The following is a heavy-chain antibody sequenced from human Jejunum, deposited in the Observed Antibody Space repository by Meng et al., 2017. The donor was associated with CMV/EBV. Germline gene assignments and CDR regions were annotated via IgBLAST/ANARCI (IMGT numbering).Heavy chain of an antibody. J-gene: IGHJ4*02. Sequence: SGGCLSRDSYYWGWIRQPPGKGLEWIGNIYYDGDTYYNPSFRSRVTTSVDMSKNQFSLMLSSVTAADTAVYYCARTRLMRSYCDYWGQGTLVTVSS. CDR3: ARTRLMRSYCDY. CDR1: GGCLSRDSYY. CDR2: IYYDGDT. D-gene: IGHD1-26*01. V-gene: IGHV4-39*07.